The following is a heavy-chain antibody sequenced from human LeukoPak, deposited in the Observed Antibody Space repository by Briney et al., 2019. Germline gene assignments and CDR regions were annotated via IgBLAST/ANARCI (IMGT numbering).Heavy chain of an antibody. CDR2: IYYSGST. V-gene: IGHV4-30-4*08. Sequence: SQTLSLTCTVSGGSISSGDYYWSWIRQPPGKGLEWIGYIYYSGSTYYNPSLKSRVTISVDTSKNQFSLKLSSVTAADTAVYYCARDTGIQLWLHYFDYWGQGTPVTVSS. J-gene: IGHJ4*02. CDR3: ARDTGIQLWLHYFDY. D-gene: IGHD5-18*01. CDR1: GGSISSGDYY.